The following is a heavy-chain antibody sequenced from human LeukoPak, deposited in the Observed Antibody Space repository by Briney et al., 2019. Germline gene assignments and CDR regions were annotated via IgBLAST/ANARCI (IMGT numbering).Heavy chain of an antibody. D-gene: IGHD1-14*01. J-gene: IGHJ4*02. V-gene: IGHV1-2*02. Sequence: ASVKVSCKASGYPFTGYFMHWVRQAPGQGLEWMGWIRPKTGDTVFAPNFQGRVTLTRDTSINTDYMEVNTLMSDDTAVYYCARGGTTSLDYWGQGTPVTVSS. CDR2: IRPKTGDT. CDR1: GYPFTGYF. CDR3: ARGGTTSLDY.